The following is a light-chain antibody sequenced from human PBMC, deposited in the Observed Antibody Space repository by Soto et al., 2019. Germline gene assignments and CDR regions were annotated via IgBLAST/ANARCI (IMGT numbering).Light chain of an antibody. CDR3: QQYGSTPRT. J-gene: IGKJ4*01. V-gene: IGKV3-20*01. CDR1: QSVTGNY. CDR2: GAS. Sequence: EIVLTQSPATLSLSPGARATLSCGASQSVTGNYLAWFQQRPGQAPRLLIYGASTRASGIPDRFSGSGSGTDFTLIISRLEPEDFAVYYCQQYGSTPRTFGGGTNLEIK.